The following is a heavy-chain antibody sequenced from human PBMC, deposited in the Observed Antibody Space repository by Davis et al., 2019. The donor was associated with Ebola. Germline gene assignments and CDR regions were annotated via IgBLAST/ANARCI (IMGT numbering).Heavy chain of an antibody. J-gene: IGHJ4*02. D-gene: IGHD1-26*01. Sequence: GESLKISCATSGFTFTNAWMSWVRQAPGKGLEWVGRIKSKKDGRATDYAASVNGRFIISRDDSKNTLDLQMNSLKTEDTAVYYCTAGVGSTDHDFWGQGTLVTVSS. CDR3: TAGVGSTDHDF. CDR2: IKSKKDGRAT. CDR1: GFTFTNAW. V-gene: IGHV3-15*01.